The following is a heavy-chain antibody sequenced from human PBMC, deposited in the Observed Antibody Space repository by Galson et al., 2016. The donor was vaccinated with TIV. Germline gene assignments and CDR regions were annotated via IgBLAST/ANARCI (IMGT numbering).Heavy chain of an antibody. CDR2: MNPNSGNT. CDR3: ARSGDYGDY. CDR1: GYTFTSYD. V-gene: IGHV1-8*02. J-gene: IGHJ4*02. Sequence: SVKVSCKASGYTFTSYDINWVRQATGQGLEWMGWMNPNSGNTGYAQKFRGRVTMTRNTSVRTADMERSSLRSEDTAVYYCARSGDYGDYWGQGTLVTVSS. D-gene: IGHD4-17*01.